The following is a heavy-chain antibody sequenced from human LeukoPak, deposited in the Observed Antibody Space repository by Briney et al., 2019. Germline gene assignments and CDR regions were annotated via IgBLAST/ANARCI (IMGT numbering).Heavy chain of an antibody. V-gene: IGHV3-21*01. CDR3: ASSWIVAGIIDY. J-gene: IGHJ4*02. Sequence: ETLSLTCTVSGGSISSSSYYWGWIRQPPGKGLEWVSSIISNSNYIYYADSVKGRFTISRDNAKNSLYLQMNSLRAGDTAVYYCASSWIVAGIIDYWGQGTLVTVSS. CDR1: GGSISSSS. CDR2: IISNSNYI. D-gene: IGHD6-19*01.